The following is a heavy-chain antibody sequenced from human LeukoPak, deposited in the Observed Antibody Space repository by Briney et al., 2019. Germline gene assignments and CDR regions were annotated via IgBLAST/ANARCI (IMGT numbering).Heavy chain of an antibody. CDR2: THPSGNT. CDR3: ARKAPKKGWFDP. J-gene: IGHJ5*02. Sequence: SETLSLTCTVSGGSNNSYYWSWIRQPPGKGLEWIGYTHPSGNTNYSPSLKSRVTISIDTSRNQFSLKLNSVTAADTAMYYCARKAPKKGWFDPWGQGTLVTVSS. CDR1: GGSNNSYY. V-gene: IGHV4-4*09.